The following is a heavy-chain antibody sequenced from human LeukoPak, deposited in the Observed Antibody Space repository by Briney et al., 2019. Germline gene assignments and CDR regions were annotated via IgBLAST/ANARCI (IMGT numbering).Heavy chain of an antibody. V-gene: IGHV3-74*01. CDR2: INSDGSST. Sequence: PGGSLRLSCAASGFTFSSYWMHWVRQAPGKGLVWVSRINSDGSSTSYADSVKGRFTISRDNAKNTLYLQMNSLRAEDTAVYYCASRGFLAMPIHYFDYWGQGTLVTVSS. D-gene: IGHD2-2*01. CDR1: GFTFSSYW. CDR3: ASRGFLAMPIHYFDY. J-gene: IGHJ4*02.